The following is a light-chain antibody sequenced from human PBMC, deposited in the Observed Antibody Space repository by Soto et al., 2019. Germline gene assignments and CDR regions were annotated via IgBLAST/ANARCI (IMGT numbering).Light chain of an antibody. CDR3: QQSNNWPRT. J-gene: IGKJ1*01. Sequence: DNVLTQSPDTLSLSPGGRATLSSRASQSISSTYLAWYQQRPGQAPRLLISEASNRATGIPARFSGSGSGTDFTLTISSLEPEDFAVYYCQQSNNWPRTFGQGTKVDIK. CDR2: EAS. V-gene: IGKV3-11*01. CDR1: QSISSTY.